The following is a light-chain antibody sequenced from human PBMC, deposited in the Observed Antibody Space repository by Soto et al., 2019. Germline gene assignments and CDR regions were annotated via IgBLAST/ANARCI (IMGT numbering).Light chain of an antibody. V-gene: IGKV3-20*01. CDR2: GAS. Sequence: EIVLTQSPGTLSLSPGEGATLSCRASQSINSFLAWYQQRRGQAPRLLIHGASNRATGIPDRFSGSGSGPDFTLTISRLEPEDFAVYYCQEFGSNFGGGTKVDIK. CDR3: QEFGSN. J-gene: IGKJ4*01. CDR1: QSINSF.